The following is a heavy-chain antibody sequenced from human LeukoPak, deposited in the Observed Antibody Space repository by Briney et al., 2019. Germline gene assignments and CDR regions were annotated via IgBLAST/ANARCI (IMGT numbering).Heavy chain of an antibody. V-gene: IGHV4-59*01. CDR1: GGSIKNYY. J-gene: IGHJ6*03. D-gene: IGHD3-10*02. CDR2: IYYSGST. Sequence: SETLSLTCTVPGGSIKNYYWTWIRQPPGKGLEWIGYIYYSGSTSSNPSLKSRVTISVDTSKNQFSLRLKYVTAADTAVYYCARYVPRGTGYMDVWGKGTTVTVSS. CDR3: ARYVPRGTGYMDV.